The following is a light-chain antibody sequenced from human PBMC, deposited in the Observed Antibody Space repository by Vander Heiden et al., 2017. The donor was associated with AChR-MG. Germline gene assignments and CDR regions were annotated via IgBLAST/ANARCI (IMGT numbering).Light chain of an antibody. Sequence: AVQLTQSPSSLSASVGDRVTITCRASQGIRSALAWYQQKPGKSPNLLIYDASSLESGVPSRFSGSGSGTDFTLTISSLQPEDFATYYCQQVNDYPLTFGGGTKVEIK. V-gene: IGKV1D-13*01. CDR3: QQVNDYPLT. J-gene: IGKJ4*01. CDR1: QGIRSA. CDR2: DAS.